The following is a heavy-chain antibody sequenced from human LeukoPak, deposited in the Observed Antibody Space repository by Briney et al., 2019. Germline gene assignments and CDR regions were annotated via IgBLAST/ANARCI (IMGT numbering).Heavy chain of an antibody. V-gene: IGHV1-2*02. J-gene: IGHJ4*02. D-gene: IGHD2-2*01. CDR2: FNPNSGGT. CDR3: ARVVSRYCSSTSCPFDY. Sequence: ASVKVSCKASGYTFTGYYMHWVRQAPGQGLEWMGWFNPNSGGTNYAQKFQGRVTMTRDTSISTAYMELSRLRSDDTAVYYCARVVSRYCSSTSCPFDYWGQGTLVTVSS. CDR1: GYTFTGYY.